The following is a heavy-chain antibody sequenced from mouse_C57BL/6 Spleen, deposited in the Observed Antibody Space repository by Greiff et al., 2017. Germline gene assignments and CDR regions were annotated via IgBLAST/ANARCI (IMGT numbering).Heavy chain of an antibody. CDR3: TGGHFSGFGD. V-gene: IGHV6-3*01. CDR1: GFTFSNYW. J-gene: IGHJ3*01. Sequence: EVKLMESGGGLVQPGGSMKLSCVASGFTFSNYWMNWVRQSPEKGLEWVAQIRLKSDNYATHYAESVKGRFTISRDDSKSGVYLQMSNLRAEDTGVYYCTGGHFSGFGDWGQGTLVTVSA. D-gene: IGHD3-1*01. CDR2: IRLKSDNYAT.